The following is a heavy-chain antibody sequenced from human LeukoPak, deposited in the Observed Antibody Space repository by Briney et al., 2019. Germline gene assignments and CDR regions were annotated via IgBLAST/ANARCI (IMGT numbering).Heavy chain of an antibody. CDR2: IWYDGSNK. CDR1: GFTFSSYG. D-gene: IGHD6-13*01. Sequence: PGRSLRLSCAASGFTFSSYGMHWGRQAPGKGLEGVAVIWYDGSNKYYADSVKGRFTISRDNSKNTLYLQMNSLRAEDTAVYYCANRPAAAGFLWGQGTLVTVSS. J-gene: IGHJ4*02. V-gene: IGHV3-33*06. CDR3: ANRPAAAGFL.